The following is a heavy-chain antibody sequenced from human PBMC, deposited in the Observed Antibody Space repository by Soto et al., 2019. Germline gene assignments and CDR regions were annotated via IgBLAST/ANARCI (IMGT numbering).Heavy chain of an antibody. V-gene: IGHV5-51*01. Sequence: GESLKISCKGSGYSFTSYWIGWVRQMPGKGLEWMGIIYPGDSDTRYSPSFQGQVTISADKSISTAYLQWSSLKASDTAMYYCARRDYYDSSGYLEDAFDIWGQGTMVTVSS. J-gene: IGHJ3*02. D-gene: IGHD3-22*01. CDR3: ARRDYYDSSGYLEDAFDI. CDR1: GYSFTSYW. CDR2: IYPGDSDT.